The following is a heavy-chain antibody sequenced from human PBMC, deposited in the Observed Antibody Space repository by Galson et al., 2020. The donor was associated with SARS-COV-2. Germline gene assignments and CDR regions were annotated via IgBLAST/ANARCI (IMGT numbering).Heavy chain of an antibody. CDR1: GFTFSDYY. Sequence: GGSLRLSCAASGFTFSDYYMNWIRQAPGKGLEWVSYIRTSSSYINYADSVRGRFTISRDNAKNSLYLQMNSLRAEDTAIYYCARMRPGPYDYLRWSYRIDAFDVWGQGTMVTVSS. J-gene: IGHJ3*01. CDR3: ARMRPGPYDYLRWSYRIDAFDV. D-gene: IGHD3-16*02. V-gene: IGHV3-11*06. CDR2: IRTSSSYI.